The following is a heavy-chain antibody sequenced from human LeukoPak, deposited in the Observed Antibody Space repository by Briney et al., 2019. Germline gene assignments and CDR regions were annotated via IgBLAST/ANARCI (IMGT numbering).Heavy chain of an antibody. CDR2: INPHTGAA. CDR1: GYTFTSYG. D-gene: IGHD3-3*01. Sequence: ASVKVSCKASGYTFTSYGISWVRQAPGQGLEWMGLINPHTGAANYSHKFQGRVTMTRDTSISTAYMHLTRLKFDDTAIYYCARGKSGYSPWGQGTPVTVSS. V-gene: IGHV1-2*02. J-gene: IGHJ4*02. CDR3: ARGKSGYSP.